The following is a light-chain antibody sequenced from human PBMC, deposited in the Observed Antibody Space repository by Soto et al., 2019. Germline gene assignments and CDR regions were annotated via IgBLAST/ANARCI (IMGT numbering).Light chain of an antibody. Sequence: QSVLTQPRSVSGSPGQSVTISCTGTSSDVGGYNYVSWYQQPPGTAPKLIIYEASNRPSGVPDRFSGSKSGNTASLTISGLQAADEVDYYCSLYTSENTYVFGTGTKLTVL. CDR2: EAS. CDR1: SSDVGGYNY. V-gene: IGLV2-18*01. J-gene: IGLJ1*01. CDR3: SLYTSENTYV.